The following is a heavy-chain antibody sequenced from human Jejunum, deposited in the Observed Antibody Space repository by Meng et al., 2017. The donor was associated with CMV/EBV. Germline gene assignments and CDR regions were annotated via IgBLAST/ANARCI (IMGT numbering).Heavy chain of an antibody. CDR2: IFHSGSP. V-gene: IGHV4-61*07. J-gene: IGHJ6*02. CDR3: ARQGDNNYYYTMDV. D-gene: IGHD2-15*01. Sequence: GASVISVNYYWSWIRQTPGKGLEWIGYIFHSGSPNYNPSLESRVTIPVDTSKNQFSLKLSSVTAADTAVYYCARQGDNNYYYTMDVWGQGTTVTVSS. CDR1: GASVISVNYY.